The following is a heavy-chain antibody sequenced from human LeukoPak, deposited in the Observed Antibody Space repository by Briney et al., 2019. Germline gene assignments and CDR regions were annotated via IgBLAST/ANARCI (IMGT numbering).Heavy chain of an antibody. Sequence: GASVKLSCKASGYTFTAYYMHWVRQAPGQGLEWMGWINPNSGGTNYAQKFQGRVTMTRDTSISTAYMELSRLRSDDTAVYYYARSAHSTTSLIDYWGQGALVTVSS. D-gene: IGHD1-7*01. V-gene: IGHV1-2*02. CDR3: ARSAHSTTSLIDY. J-gene: IGHJ4*02. CDR2: INPNSGGT. CDR1: GYTFTAYY.